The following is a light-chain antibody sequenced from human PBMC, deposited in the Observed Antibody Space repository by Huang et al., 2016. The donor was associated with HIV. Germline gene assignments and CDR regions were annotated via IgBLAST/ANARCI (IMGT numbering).Light chain of an antibody. CDR3: QQYGSSPTA. CDR2: GGS. J-gene: IGKJ1*01. CDR1: QSVSNTY. V-gene: IGKV3-20*01. Sequence: EIVLTQSPGTLSLSPGERVTLSCRASQSVSNTYLAWYQHKPGQAPRLLIYGGSSRATGIPDRFSGSGSGTDFTLTISRLEPEDFAVYYCQQYGSSPTAFGQGTKVEIK.